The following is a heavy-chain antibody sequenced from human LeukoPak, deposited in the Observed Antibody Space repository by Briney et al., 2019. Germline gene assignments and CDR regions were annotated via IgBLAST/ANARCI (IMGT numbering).Heavy chain of an antibody. Sequence: GASVKVSCKASGYTFTSYYMHWVRQAPGQGLEWMGTINPSGGSTSYAQKFQGRVTMTRDTSTSTVYMELSSLRSEDTAVYYCARDHSGYEVDYWGQGTLVTVSS. V-gene: IGHV1-46*01. J-gene: IGHJ4*02. CDR3: ARDHSGYEVDY. D-gene: IGHD5-12*01. CDR1: GYTFTSYY. CDR2: INPSGGST.